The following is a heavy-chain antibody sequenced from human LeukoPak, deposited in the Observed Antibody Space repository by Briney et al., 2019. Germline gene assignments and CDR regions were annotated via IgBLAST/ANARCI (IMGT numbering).Heavy chain of an antibody. Sequence: SETLSLTCTVSGGSISSYYWSWIRQPPGKGLEWIGYIYYSGSTNYNPSLKSRVTISVDTSKNQFSLKLSSVTAADTAVYYCARDHVYYYGSGSPRDAFDIWGQGTMVTVSS. CDR2: IYYSGST. V-gene: IGHV4-59*01. CDR1: GGSISSYY. CDR3: ARDHVYYYGSGSPRDAFDI. D-gene: IGHD3-10*01. J-gene: IGHJ3*02.